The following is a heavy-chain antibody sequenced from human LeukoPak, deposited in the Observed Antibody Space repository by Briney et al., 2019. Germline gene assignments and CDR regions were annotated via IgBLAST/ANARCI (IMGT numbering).Heavy chain of an antibody. D-gene: IGHD2-15*01. V-gene: IGHV1-18*01. J-gene: IGHJ6*03. CDR2: ISAYNGNT. CDR3: ARVGLRCSGGSCYSHYYYYMDV. CDR1: GYTFTSYG. Sequence: GASVKVSCKASGYTFTSYGISWVRQAPGQGLEWMGWISAYNGNTNYAQKLQGRVTMTRDTSISTAYMELSRLRSDDTAVYYCARVGLRCSGGSCYSHYYYYMDVWGKGTTVTVSS.